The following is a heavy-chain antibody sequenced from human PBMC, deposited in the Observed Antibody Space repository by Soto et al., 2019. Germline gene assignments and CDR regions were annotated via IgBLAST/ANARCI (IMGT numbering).Heavy chain of an antibody. CDR1: GFTFSNFA. Sequence: GGSLTLACVASGFTFSNFAIHWVRQAPGRGLEWVAVISGDGGTKSYADSVKGRFTIYRDNNERTLSLQMNSLTFADKGLYYCASGNPDVWGQGTTVTVSS. CDR3: ASGNPDV. V-gene: IGHV3-30*03. J-gene: IGHJ6*02. CDR2: ISGDGGTK.